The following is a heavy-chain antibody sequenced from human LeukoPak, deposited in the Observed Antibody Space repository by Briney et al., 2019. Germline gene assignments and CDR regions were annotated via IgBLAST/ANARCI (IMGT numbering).Heavy chain of an antibody. J-gene: IGHJ3*02. V-gene: IGHV3-48*01. CDR1: GFTFSSYS. CDR3: ARSGYSSSWTGDAFDI. CDR2: ISSSSSTI. Sequence: PGGSLRLSCAASGFTFSSYSMNWVRQAPGKGLEWVSYISSSSSTIYYADSVKGRFTISRDNAKNSLYLQMNSLRAEDTAVYYCARSGYSSSWTGDAFDIWGQGTMVTVSS. D-gene: IGHD6-13*01.